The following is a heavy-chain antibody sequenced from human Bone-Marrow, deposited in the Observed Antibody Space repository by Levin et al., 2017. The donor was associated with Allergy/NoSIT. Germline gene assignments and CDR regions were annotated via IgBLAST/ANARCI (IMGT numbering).Heavy chain of an antibody. CDR1: GFTFRGYG. CDR2: IWLDGRSQ. CDR3: ARDLNDYGDNIGFYNFYGMDV. D-gene: IGHD4-17*01. V-gene: IGHV3-33*01. J-gene: IGHJ6*02. Sequence: GGSLRLSCAASGFTFRGYGFHWVRQAPGKGLEWVAVIWLDGRSQHYADSVKGRFTISRDNSQNTLWLQMNSLRAEDTAIYYCARDLNDYGDNIGFYNFYGMDVWGQGTTVTVSS.